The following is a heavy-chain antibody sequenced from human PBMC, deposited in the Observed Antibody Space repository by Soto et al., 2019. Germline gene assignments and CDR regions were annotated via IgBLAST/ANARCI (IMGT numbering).Heavy chain of an antibody. V-gene: IGHV1-69*06. CDR3: ERGYSVVDGTVYFDY. D-gene: IGHD6-19*01. J-gene: IGHJ4*02. CDR1: GGTFSSYA. Sequence: SGKVSCKASGGTFSSYAINWVRQAPGQGLEWMGGIIPIFGTANYAQKFQGRVTITADKSTSTAYMELSSLRSEDTAVYYCERGYSVVDGTVYFDYWGQGTLVPVSS. CDR2: IIPIFGTA.